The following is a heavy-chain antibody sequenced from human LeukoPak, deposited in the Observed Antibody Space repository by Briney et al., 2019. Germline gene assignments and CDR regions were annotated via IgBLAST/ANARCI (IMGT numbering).Heavy chain of an antibody. CDR2: IKQDGSEK. CDR3: ATSGGGH. V-gene: IGHV3-7*01. D-gene: IGHD2-15*01. J-gene: IGHJ4*02. Sequence: GGSLRLSCAASGFSFSDAWMSWVRQAPGKGLEWVANIKQDGSEKYYVDSVKGRFTMSRDNGRNSLYLQMNTLRAEDTAVYYCATSGGGHWGQGTLVTVSS. CDR1: GFSFSDAW.